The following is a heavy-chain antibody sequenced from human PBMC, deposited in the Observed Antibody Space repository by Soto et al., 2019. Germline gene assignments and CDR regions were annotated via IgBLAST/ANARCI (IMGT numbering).Heavy chain of an antibody. Sequence: GGSLRLSCAASGFTFSSYGMHWVRQAPGKGLEWVAVISYDGGNKYYADSVKGRFTISRDNSKNTLYLQMNSLRAEDTAVYYCAKRAGSDWSGYYPFLQYYYYYYGMDVWGQGTTVTVSS. V-gene: IGHV3-30*18. D-gene: IGHD3-3*01. CDR3: AKRAGSDWSGYYPFLQYYYYYYGMDV. CDR2: ISYDGGNK. CDR1: GFTFSSYG. J-gene: IGHJ6*02.